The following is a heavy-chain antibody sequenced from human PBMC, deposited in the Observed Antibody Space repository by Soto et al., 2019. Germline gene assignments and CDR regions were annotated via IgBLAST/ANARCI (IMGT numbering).Heavy chain of an antibody. J-gene: IGHJ5*02. V-gene: IGHV3-30*18. CDR3: AKDLNHCSGGSCYHTWFDP. D-gene: IGHD2-15*01. CDR2: ISYDGSNK. Sequence: QVQLVESGGGVVQPGRSLRLSCAASGFTFSSYGMHWVRQAPGKGLEWVAVISYDGSNKYYADSVKGRFTISRDNSXNXLXXQMNSLRAEDTAVYYCAKDLNHCSGGSCYHTWFDPWGQGTLVTVSS. CDR1: GFTFSSYG.